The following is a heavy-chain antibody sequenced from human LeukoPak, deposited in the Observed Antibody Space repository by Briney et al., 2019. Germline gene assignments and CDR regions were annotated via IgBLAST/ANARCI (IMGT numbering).Heavy chain of an antibody. D-gene: IGHD6-19*01. V-gene: IGHV3-7*03. CDR3: AKDIIGGWYYWYFDL. CDR1: GFTFSSYW. CDR2: IKEDGSET. J-gene: IGHJ2*01. Sequence: PGGSLRLSCAASGFTFSSYWMTWVRQAPGKGLEWVASIKEDGSETYFVDSVKGRFTISRDNAKNSLYLQMNSLRAEDTALYYCAKDIIGGWYYWYFDLWGRGTLVTVSS.